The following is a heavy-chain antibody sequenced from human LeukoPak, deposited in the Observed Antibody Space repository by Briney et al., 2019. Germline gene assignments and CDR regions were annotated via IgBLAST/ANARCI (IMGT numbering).Heavy chain of an antibody. D-gene: IGHD2-2*01. CDR1: GYSISSGYY. J-gene: IGHJ3*02. CDR2: IYHSGST. Sequence: SETLSLTCAVSGYSISSGYYWGWIRQPPGKGLEWIGSIYHSGSTYYNLSLKSRVTISVDTSKNQFSLKLSSVTAADTAVYYCARRRGYCSSTSCNEVAFDIWGQGTMVTVSS. CDR3: ARRRGYCSSTSCNEVAFDI. V-gene: IGHV4-38-2*01.